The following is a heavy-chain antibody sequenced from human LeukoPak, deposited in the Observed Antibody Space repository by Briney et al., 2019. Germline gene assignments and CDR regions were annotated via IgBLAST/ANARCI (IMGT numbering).Heavy chain of an antibody. J-gene: IGHJ4*02. V-gene: IGHV3-30*02. CDR1: GFTFSSYG. D-gene: IGHD3-10*01. CDR3: AKDASSGSYIGYYFDY. Sequence: GGSLRLSCAASGFTFSSYGMHWVRQAPGKGLEGVAFIRYDGSNKDYADSVKGRLTISRDNSKNTLYLQMNSLRAEDTAVYYCAKDASSGSYIGYYFDYWGQGTLVTVSS. CDR2: IRYDGSNK.